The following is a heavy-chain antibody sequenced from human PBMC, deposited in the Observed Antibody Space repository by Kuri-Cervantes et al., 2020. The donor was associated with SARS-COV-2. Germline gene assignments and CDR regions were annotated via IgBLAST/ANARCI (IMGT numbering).Heavy chain of an antibody. CDR2: ISYDGSNK. V-gene: IGHV3-30*03. D-gene: IGHD4-17*01. CDR1: GFTFSSYG. J-gene: IGHJ4*02. Sequence: GGSLRLSCAASGFTFSSYGMHWVRQAPGKGLEWVAVISYDGSNKYYADSVKGRFTISRDNSKNTLYLQMNSLRSEDTAVYYCARSPSNGDYDGWFDYWGQGTLVTVSS. CDR3: ARSPSNGDYDGWFDY.